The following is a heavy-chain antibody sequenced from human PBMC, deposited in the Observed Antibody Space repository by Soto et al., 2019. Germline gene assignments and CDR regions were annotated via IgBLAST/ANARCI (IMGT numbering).Heavy chain of an antibody. V-gene: IGHV3-7*03. D-gene: IGHD3-3*01. CDR3: ARDAYDFWSGYYSYFDY. J-gene: IGHJ4*02. CDR2: IKQDGSEK. CDR1: GFTFSSYW. Sequence: GGSLRLSCAASGFTFSSYWMSWVRQAPGKGLEWVANIKQDGSEKYYVDSVKGRFTISRDNAKNSLYLQMNSLRAEDTAVYYCARDAYDFWSGYYSYFDYWGQGTLVTVSS.